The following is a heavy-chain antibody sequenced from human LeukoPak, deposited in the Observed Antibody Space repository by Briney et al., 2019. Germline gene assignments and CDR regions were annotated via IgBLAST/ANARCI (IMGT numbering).Heavy chain of an antibody. CDR1: GGTYSSYA. Sequence: SVKVSCKASGGTYSSYAISWVRQAPGQGLEWMGRIIPILGIANYAQKFQGRVTITADKSTSTAYMELSSLRSEDTAVYYCARSLYYYDSSGYRWFDPWGQGTLVTVSS. CDR2: IIPILGIA. CDR3: ARSLYYYDSSGYRWFDP. J-gene: IGHJ5*02. D-gene: IGHD3-22*01. V-gene: IGHV1-69*04.